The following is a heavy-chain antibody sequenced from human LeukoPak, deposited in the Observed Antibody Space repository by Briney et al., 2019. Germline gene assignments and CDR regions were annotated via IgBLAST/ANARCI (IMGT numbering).Heavy chain of an antibody. V-gene: IGHV4-61*08. CDR1: GGSISSGGYY. J-gene: IGHJ4*02. CDR3: ARHRRYIVGATTDFDY. D-gene: IGHD1-26*01. Sequence: SETLSLTCTVSGGSISSGGYYWSWIRQPPGKGLEWIGYIYYSGSTNYNPSLKSRVTISVDTSKNQFSLKLSSVTAADTAVYYCARHRRYIVGATTDFDYWGQGTLVTVFS. CDR2: IYYSGST.